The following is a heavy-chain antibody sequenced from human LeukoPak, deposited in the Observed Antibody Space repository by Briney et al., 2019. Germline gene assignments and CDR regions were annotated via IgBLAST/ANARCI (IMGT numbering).Heavy chain of an antibody. Sequence: SGGSLRLSCAASGFTFSSYGMHWVRQAPGKGLEWVAVISYGGSNKYSADSVKGRFTNSRDNFKNTLFLQMNALRAEDTAIYYCVKSVSTGLGVIDFWGQGTLVTVSS. V-gene: IGHV3-30*18. J-gene: IGHJ4*02. CDR3: VKSVSTGLGVIDF. CDR2: ISYGGSNK. D-gene: IGHD3-9*01. CDR1: GFTFSSYG.